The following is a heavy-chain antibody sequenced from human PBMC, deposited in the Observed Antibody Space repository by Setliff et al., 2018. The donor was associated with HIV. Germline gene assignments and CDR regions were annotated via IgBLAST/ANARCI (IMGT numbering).Heavy chain of an antibody. CDR3: VRAFDQDFHN. D-gene: IGHD3-9*01. J-gene: IGHJ1*01. CDR1: GDYPSIDY. CDR2: VHPFHDILGSNA. V-gene: IGHV1-46*01. Sequence: GASVKVSCKTFGDYPSIDYMHWVRRAPGRGLEWLGVVHPFHDILGSNADYAQKFQGRISITWDSSGNTLFLELGHLRSDDSATDYCVRAFDQDFHNWGQGTVVTVFS.